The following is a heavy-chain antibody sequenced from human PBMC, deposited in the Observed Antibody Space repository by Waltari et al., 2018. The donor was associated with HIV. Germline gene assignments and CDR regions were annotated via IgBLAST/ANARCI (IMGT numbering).Heavy chain of an antibody. Sequence: EVQLVESGGGLVQPGGSLRLSCAASGFIFLRSWMPWVRQVPGKGLVWVSRINSEGNNTNYADSVKGRFTTARDNAKNTLYLQMNSLRGEDTAVYYCARVERFSIKRRGGMDVWGQGTTVTVSS. CDR1: GFIFLRSW. J-gene: IGHJ6*02. V-gene: IGHV3-74*01. D-gene: IGHD3-3*02. CDR3: ARVERFSIKRRGGMDV. CDR2: INSEGNNT.